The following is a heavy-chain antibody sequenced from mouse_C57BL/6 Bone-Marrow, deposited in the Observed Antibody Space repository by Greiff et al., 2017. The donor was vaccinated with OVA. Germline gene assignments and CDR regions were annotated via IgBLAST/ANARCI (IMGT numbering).Heavy chain of an antibody. Sequence: VQLQQSGTVLARPGASVKLSCKTSGYTFTSYWMHWVKQRPGQGLEWIGAIYPGNSDTSYNQKFKGKAKLTAVTSASTAYMELSSLTNEDSAVYYCTGYYYGSSYYFDYWGQGTTLTVSS. J-gene: IGHJ2*01. CDR1: GYTFTSYW. CDR3: TGYYYGSSYYFDY. V-gene: IGHV1-5*01. D-gene: IGHD1-1*01. CDR2: IYPGNSDT.